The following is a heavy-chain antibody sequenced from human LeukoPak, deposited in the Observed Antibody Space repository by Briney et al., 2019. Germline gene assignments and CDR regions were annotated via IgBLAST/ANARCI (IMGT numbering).Heavy chain of an antibody. CDR3: ARDIGFWGWLATRENYYFDY. Sequence: GRSLRLSCAASGFTFSSYGMHWVRQAPGKGLEWVAVIWYDGSNKYYADSVKGRFTISRDNSKNTLYLQMNSLRAEDTAVYYCARDIGFWGWLATRENYYFDYWGQGTLVTVSS. V-gene: IGHV3-33*08. CDR2: IWYDGSNK. D-gene: IGHD5-24*01. J-gene: IGHJ4*02. CDR1: GFTFSSYG.